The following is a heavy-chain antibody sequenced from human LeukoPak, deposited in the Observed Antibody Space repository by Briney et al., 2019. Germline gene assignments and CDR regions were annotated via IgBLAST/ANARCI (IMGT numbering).Heavy chain of an antibody. Sequence: SETLSLTCTVSGSSISTYYWNWIRQPPGKGLEWIGYIYHSGSTNYNPSLQSRVTISVDTSKNQFSLNLNSVTAADTAVYYCARGGAARLHFQNWGQGTLVTVSS. V-gene: IGHV4-59*01. D-gene: IGHD6-6*01. CDR2: IYHSGST. CDR1: GSSISTYY. J-gene: IGHJ1*01. CDR3: ARGGAARLHFQN.